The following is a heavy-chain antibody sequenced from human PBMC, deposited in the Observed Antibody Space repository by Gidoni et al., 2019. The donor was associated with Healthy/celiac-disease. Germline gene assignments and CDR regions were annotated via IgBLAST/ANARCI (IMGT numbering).Heavy chain of an antibody. V-gene: IGHV4-34*01. CDR3: ASHSENIAAMDY. J-gene: IGHJ4*02. CDR1: GGSFSGYY. CDR2: INHSGST. D-gene: IGHD6-6*01. Sequence: QVQLQQWGAGLLKPSETLSLTCAVYGGSFSGYYWSWIRQPPGKGLEWIGEINHSGSTNYNPSLKSRVTISVDTSKNQFSLKLSSVTAADTAVYYCASHSENIAAMDYWGQGTLVTVSS.